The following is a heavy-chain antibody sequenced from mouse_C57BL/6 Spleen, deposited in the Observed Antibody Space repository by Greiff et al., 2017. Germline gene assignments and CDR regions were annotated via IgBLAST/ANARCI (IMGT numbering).Heavy chain of an antibody. Sequence: EVKLMESGPGLVKPSPSLSLTCSVTGYSITSGYYWNWIRQFPGNKLEWMGYISNDGSNNYNPSLKNRISISRDKSKNQFFLKLNSVTTEDTATYYCARDQGYSLYFDYWGQGTTLTVSS. CDR2: ISNDGSN. CDR3: ARDQGYSLYFDY. CDR1: GYSITSGYY. D-gene: IGHD3-1*01. J-gene: IGHJ2*01. V-gene: IGHV3-6*01.